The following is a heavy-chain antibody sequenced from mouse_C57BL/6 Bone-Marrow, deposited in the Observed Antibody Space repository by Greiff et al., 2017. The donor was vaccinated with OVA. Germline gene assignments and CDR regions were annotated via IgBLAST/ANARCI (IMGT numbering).Heavy chain of an antibody. CDR1: GYTFTSYG. CDR3: ARSEFAY. V-gene: IGHV1-81*01. Sequence: LQESGAELARPGASVKLSCKASGYTFTSYGISWVKQRTGQGLEWIGLIYPRSGNTYYNEKFKGKATLTADKSSSTAYMDLRSLTSEDSAVYFCARSEFAYWGRGTLVTVSA. J-gene: IGHJ3*01. CDR2: IYPRSGNT.